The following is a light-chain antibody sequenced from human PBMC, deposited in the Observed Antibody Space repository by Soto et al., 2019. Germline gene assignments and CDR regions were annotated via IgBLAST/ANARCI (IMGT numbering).Light chain of an antibody. CDR2: AIS. J-gene: IGKJ1*01. CDR1: HPISSSY. CDR3: QQYDTLPRT. V-gene: IGKV3-20*01. Sequence: EIVLTQSPGTLSLSPGERATLSCRASHPISSSYLAWYQQNLGQAPRLLMYAISSRATGIPDRFRGSGSGTDFTLTITRLEPEDFAVYYCQQYDTLPRTFGQGTKVEIK.